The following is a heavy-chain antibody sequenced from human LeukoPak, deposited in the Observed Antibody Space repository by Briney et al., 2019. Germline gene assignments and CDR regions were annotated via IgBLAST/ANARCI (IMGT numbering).Heavy chain of an antibody. Sequence: GGSLRLSCAASGFTFSSYAMHWVRQAPGKGLEWVAVISYDGSNKYYADSVKGRFTISRDNAKNSVFLQMNSLRDEDTAMYYCSRSGATQPPFDSWGQGTLVTVSS. CDR2: ISYDGSNK. V-gene: IGHV3-30-3*01. D-gene: IGHD1-26*01. J-gene: IGHJ4*02. CDR3: SRSGATQPPFDS. CDR1: GFTFSSYA.